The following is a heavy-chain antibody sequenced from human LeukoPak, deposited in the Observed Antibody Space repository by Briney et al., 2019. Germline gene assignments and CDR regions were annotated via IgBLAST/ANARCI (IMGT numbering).Heavy chain of an antibody. V-gene: IGHV3-49*04. CDR1: GFTFSSYA. D-gene: IGHD1-26*01. CDR3: TREQGGAIDY. Sequence: GGSLRLSCAASGFTFSSYAVTWVRQAPGKGLEWVGFIRSKAYGGTTEYAASVKGRFTISRDDSQRIAYLQMNSLKTEDTAVYYCTREQGGAIDYWGQGTLVTVSS. CDR2: IRSKAYGGTT. J-gene: IGHJ4*02.